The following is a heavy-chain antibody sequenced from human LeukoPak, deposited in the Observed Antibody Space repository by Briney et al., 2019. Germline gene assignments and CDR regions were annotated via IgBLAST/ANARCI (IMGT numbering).Heavy chain of an antibody. CDR3: ARDPGLSPLGAFDI. J-gene: IGHJ3*02. CDR2: ISGSGGST. V-gene: IGHV3-23*01. Sequence: GGSLRLSCAAPGFTFSSYAMSWVRQAPGKGLEWVSAISGSGGSTYYADSVKGRFTISRDNAKNSLYLQMNSLRAEDTAVHYCARDPGLSPLGAFDIWGQGTMVTVSS. CDR1: GFTFSSYA. D-gene: IGHD3-16*02.